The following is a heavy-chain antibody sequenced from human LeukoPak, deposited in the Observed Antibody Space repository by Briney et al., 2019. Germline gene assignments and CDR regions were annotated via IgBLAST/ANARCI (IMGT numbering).Heavy chain of an antibody. D-gene: IGHD3-22*01. CDR2: ISSSSSYI. J-gene: IGHJ3*02. CDR3: ARGTYYYDMLRWPGPTLFDS. V-gene: IGHV3-21*01. CDR1: GFTFSSYS. Sequence: PGGSLGLSCAASGFTFSSYSMNWVRQAPGQGLEWVSSISSSSSYIYYADSVNRRFTISRDNAKNSLYLQMNSLRAEDTAVYYCARGTYYYDMLRWPGPTLFDSWVEARMVSDCS.